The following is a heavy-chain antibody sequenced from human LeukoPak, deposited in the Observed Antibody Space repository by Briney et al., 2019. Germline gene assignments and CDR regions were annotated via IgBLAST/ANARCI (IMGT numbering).Heavy chain of an antibody. CDR3: TIYCSSTSCYGAFDI. CDR2: IRSKAYGGTT. D-gene: IGHD2-2*01. Sequence: QPGRSLRLSCTASGFTFGDYAMSWVRQAPGKGLEWVGFIRSKAYGGTTEYAASVKGRFTISGDDSKSIAYLQMNSLKTEDTAVYYCTIYCSSTSCYGAFDIWGQGTMVTVSS. CDR1: GFTFGDYA. V-gene: IGHV3-49*04. J-gene: IGHJ3*02.